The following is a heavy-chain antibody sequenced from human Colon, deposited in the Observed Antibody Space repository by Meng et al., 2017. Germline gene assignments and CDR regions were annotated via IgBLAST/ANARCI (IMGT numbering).Heavy chain of an antibody. CDR1: GGSCSGFY. Sequence: QVKIQQGAAGRFKPSETLSLTSAVSGGSCSGFYWSWIRQPPGKGLEWIGEIDHFGISNYNSSLKGRLTMSVDTSKKQISLTLTSVTAADTAVYYCATGLRHGDWFDPWGPGTLVTVSS. J-gene: IGHJ5*02. D-gene: IGHD4-17*01. V-gene: IGHV4-34*02. CDR2: IDHFGIS. CDR3: ATGLRHGDWFDP.